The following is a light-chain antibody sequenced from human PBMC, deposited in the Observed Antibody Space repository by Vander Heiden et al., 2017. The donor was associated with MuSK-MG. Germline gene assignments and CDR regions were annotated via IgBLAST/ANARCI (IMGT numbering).Light chain of an antibody. Sequence: DIQMTQSPSTLSASVGDRVTTTCRASQSISSWLAWYQQRPGKAPKLLIYKASSLESGVPSRFSGSGSGTEFTLTISSLQPDGFATYYWQQYNSYWTFGQGTKVEIK. CDR3: QQYNSYWT. CDR2: KAS. CDR1: QSISSW. V-gene: IGKV1-5*03. J-gene: IGKJ1*01.